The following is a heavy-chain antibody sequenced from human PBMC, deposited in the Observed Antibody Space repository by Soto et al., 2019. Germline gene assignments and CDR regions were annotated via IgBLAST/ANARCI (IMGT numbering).Heavy chain of an antibody. CDR3: ARRVRGGSEYFDY. V-gene: IGHV4-61*01. CDR2: IYYTGST. Sequence: QVQLQESGPGLVKPSETLSLTCTVSGDSISTGNSISSYFWSWIRQPPGKGLERIGYIYYTGSTNYNHSLKSRVTLSLDTSKNQYSLRLTSVTAADTAVYFCARRVRGGSEYFDYWGQGTLVTVSS. D-gene: IGHD3-10*01. J-gene: IGHJ4*02. CDR1: GDSISTGNSISSYF.